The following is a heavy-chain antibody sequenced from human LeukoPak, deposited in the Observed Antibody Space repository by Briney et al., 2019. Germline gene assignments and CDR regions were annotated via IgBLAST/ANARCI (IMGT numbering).Heavy chain of an antibody. CDR1: GYTFTAYF. Sequence: ASVKVSCKASGYTFTAYFIHWVRQAPGQGLEWMGWINPDSGGTNYAQRFQGRVTMTRDTSISTAYMELSRLTSDDTAIYYCAGGLGDNDNYWGQGTLVTVSS. CDR3: AGGLGDNDNY. D-gene: IGHD4-23*01. CDR2: INPDSGGT. J-gene: IGHJ4*02. V-gene: IGHV1-2*02.